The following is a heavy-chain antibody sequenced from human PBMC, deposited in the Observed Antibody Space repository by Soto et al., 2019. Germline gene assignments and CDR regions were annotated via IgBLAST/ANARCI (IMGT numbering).Heavy chain of an antibody. CDR2: INPNSGGT. Sequence: ASVKVSCKASGYTFTGYYMHWVRQAPGQGLEWMGWINPNSGGTNYAQKFQGWVTMTRDTSISTAYMELSRLRSDDTAVYYCARSPQTTVTVDAFDIWGQGTMVTVSS. CDR3: ARSPQTTVTVDAFDI. V-gene: IGHV1-2*04. D-gene: IGHD4-17*01. J-gene: IGHJ3*02. CDR1: GYTFTGYY.